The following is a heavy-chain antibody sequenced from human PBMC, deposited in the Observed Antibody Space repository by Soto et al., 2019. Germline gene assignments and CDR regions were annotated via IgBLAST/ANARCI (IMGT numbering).Heavy chain of an antibody. V-gene: IGHV3-49*03. Sequence: PGGSLRLSCTASGFTFGDYAMSWFRQAPGKGLEWVGFIRSKAYGGTTEYAASVKGRFTISRDDSKSIAYLQMNSLKTEDTAVYYCTRYSGIVAPNDGYYFDYWGQGTLVTVSS. D-gene: IGHD3-10*01. CDR3: TRYSGIVAPNDGYYFDY. J-gene: IGHJ4*02. CDR1: GFTFGDYA. CDR2: IRSKAYGGTT.